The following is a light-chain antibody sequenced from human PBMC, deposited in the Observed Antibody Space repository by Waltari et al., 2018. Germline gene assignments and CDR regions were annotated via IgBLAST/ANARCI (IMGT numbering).Light chain of an antibody. CDR2: EVN. CDR3: CSYAGRGTYV. Sequence: QSALTQPASVSGTPGQSITIPCTGTTSDVGNYDLVSWYQQHPGKAPKLLIVEVNKRPSGVSSRFSGSKSGNTASLTISGLQAEDEADYYCCSYAGRGTYVFGSGTKVTVL. CDR1: TSDVGNYDL. J-gene: IGLJ1*01. V-gene: IGLV2-23*02.